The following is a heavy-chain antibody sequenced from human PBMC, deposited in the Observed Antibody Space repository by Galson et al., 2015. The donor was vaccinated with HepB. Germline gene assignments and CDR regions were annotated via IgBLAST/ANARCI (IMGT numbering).Heavy chain of an antibody. CDR3: AREGSNIVGARYYYYYYMDV. Sequence: TLSLTCTVSGGSISSGSYYWSWIRQPAGKGLEWIGRIYTSGSTNYNPSLKSRVTMSVDTSKNQFSLKLSSVTAADTAVYYCAREGSNIVGARYYYYYYMDVWGKGTTVTVSS. J-gene: IGHJ6*03. D-gene: IGHD1-26*01. V-gene: IGHV4-61*02. CDR1: GGSISSGSYY. CDR2: IYTSGST.